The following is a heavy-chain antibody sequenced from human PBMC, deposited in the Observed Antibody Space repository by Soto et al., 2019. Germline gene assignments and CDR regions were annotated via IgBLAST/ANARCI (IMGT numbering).Heavy chain of an antibody. Sequence: SVKVSCKASGGTFSSYSISWVRQAPGQGLEWMGGIIPIFGTANYAQKLQGRVTMTTDTSTSTAYMELRSLRSDDTAVYYCARDYPREVRGVIPIPLYYYYGMDVWGQGTTVTVSS. CDR1: GGTFSSYS. V-gene: IGHV1-69*05. J-gene: IGHJ6*02. CDR3: ARDYPREVRGVIPIPLYYYYGMDV. CDR2: IIPIFGTA. D-gene: IGHD3-10*01.